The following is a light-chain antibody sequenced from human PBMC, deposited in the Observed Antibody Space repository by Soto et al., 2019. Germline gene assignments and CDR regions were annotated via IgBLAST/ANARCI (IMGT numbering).Light chain of an antibody. CDR1: TSNMAINY. Sequence: QSVLTQPPPGPAPPGRRVTFSASATTSNMAINYVSWYQKVPGTAPTLLIYDNDKRPSGIPDRFSASKSGTAATLDISGLQTGDEADYYCATWDISLTAVLFGGGTKLTVL. CDR2: DND. J-gene: IGLJ3*02. CDR3: ATWDISLTAVL. V-gene: IGLV1-51*01.